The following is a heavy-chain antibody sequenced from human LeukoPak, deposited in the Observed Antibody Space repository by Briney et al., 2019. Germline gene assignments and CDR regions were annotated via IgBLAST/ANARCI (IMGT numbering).Heavy chain of an antibody. CDR2: IIPIFGTA. D-gene: IGHD5-12*01. CDR1: GGTFSSYA. Sequence: SVKVSCKASGGTFSSYAISWVRQAPGQGLEWMGGIIPIFGTANYAQKFQGRVTITADKSTSTAYMELSSLRSEDTAVYYCARDSPVANTYYYYYYMDVWGKGTTVTVS. CDR3: ARDSPVANTYYYYYYMDV. V-gene: IGHV1-69*06. J-gene: IGHJ6*03.